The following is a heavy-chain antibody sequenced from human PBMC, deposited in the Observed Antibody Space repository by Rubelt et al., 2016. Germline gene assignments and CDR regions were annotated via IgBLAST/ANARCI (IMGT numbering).Heavy chain of an antibody. CDR1: GASISSYNW. J-gene: IGHJ4*02. CDR3: ATHSPANDY. V-gene: IGHV4-4*02. Sequence: QVQLQQSGPGLVKPSGTLSLTCAVSGASISSYNWWSWVRQSPGQGLEWIGEIYPSGSTNYNPSFKSPVTISIDKSKNQFAMTPSSVTAADTAVYYGATHSPANDYWGQGTLVTVSS. CDR2: IYPSGST. D-gene: IGHD2-15*01.